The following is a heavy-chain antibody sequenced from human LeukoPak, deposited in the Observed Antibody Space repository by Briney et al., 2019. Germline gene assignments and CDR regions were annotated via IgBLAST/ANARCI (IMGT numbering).Heavy chain of an antibody. J-gene: IGHJ3*02. V-gene: IGHV3-30*02. D-gene: IGHD3-9*01. CDR3: ARASDILTGYHPWSAFDI. Sequence: GGSLRLSCAASGFTFSSYGMHWVRQAPGKGLEWVAFIRYDGSNKYYADSVRGRFTISRDNSKNTLYLQMNSLRAEDTAVYYCARASDILTGYHPWSAFDIWGQGTMVTVSS. CDR1: GFTFSSYG. CDR2: IRYDGSNK.